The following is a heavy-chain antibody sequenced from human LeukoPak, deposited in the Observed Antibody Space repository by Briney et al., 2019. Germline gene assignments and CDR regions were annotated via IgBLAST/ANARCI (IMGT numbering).Heavy chain of an antibody. CDR1: GFTFSSYA. CDR3: ARVETGGMDV. V-gene: IGHV3-23*01. D-gene: IGHD2-21*02. J-gene: IGHJ6*02. Sequence: GGSLRLSCAASGFTFSSYAMSWVRQAPGKGLEWVSGISGSGGTYYVDSVKGRFTISRDNSKNTLYLQMNSLRAEDTAVYYCARVETGGMDVWGQGTTVTVSS. CDR2: ISGSGGT.